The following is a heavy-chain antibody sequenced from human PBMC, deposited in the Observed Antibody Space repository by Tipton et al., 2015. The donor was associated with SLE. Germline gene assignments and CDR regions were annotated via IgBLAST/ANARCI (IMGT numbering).Heavy chain of an antibody. D-gene: IGHD3-10*01. CDR2: IKQDGSER. CDR1: GFTFSRYW. V-gene: IGHV3-7*01. CDR3: ARDRDGYSDYYTVDV. Sequence: SLRLSCAASGFTFSRYWMSWVRQAPGKGLEWVANIKQDGSERYYVDSVKGRFTISRDNAKNSLYLQMNTLRAEDTALYYCARDRDGYSDYYTVDVWGQGTTVTVSS. J-gene: IGHJ6*02.